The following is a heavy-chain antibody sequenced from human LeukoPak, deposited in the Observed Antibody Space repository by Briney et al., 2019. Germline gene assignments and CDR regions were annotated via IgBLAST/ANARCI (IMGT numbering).Heavy chain of an antibody. CDR1: GGSISSSSYY. V-gene: IGHV4-39*01. CDR3: ARHDPYSSSWPPGNDY. D-gene: IGHD6-13*01. Sequence: PSETLSLTCTVSGGSISSSSYYWSWIRQPPGKGLEWIGSIYYSGSTYYNRSLKSRVTISVDTSKNQFSLKLSSVTAADTAVYYCARHDPYSSSWPPGNDYWGQGTLVTVSS. J-gene: IGHJ4*02. CDR2: IYYSGST.